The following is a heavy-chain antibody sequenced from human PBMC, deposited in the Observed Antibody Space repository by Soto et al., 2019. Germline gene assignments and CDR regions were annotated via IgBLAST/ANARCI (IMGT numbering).Heavy chain of an antibody. Sequence: SLTCTVVGGSIISGGYYWTLIRKHPGKGLEWIGFIYYSGSTYYNPSLKSRVTISLDTSKNQFSLELSSVSAADTAVYYCARTPPSVTLLGYYYYGMDVWGQGTTVTVSS. J-gene: IGHJ6*02. CDR3: ARTPPSVTLLGYYYYGMDV. D-gene: IGHD2-2*03. CDR2: IYYSGST. V-gene: IGHV4-31*03. CDR1: GGSIISGGYY.